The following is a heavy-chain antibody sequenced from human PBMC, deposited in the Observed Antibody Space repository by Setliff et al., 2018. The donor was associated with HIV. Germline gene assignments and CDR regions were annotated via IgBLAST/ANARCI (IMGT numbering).Heavy chain of an antibody. CDR3: ARAGVGGYSGYDRDYYYYMDV. D-gene: IGHD5-12*01. CDR1: GYTFTSYY. CDR2: INPSGGRT. Sequence: ASVKVSCKASGYTFTSYYMHWVRQAPGQGLEWMGIINPSGGRTSYAQKFQGRVTMTRDTSTSTVYMELSSLRSEDTAVYYCARAGVGGYSGYDRDYYYYMDVWGKGTTVTVSS. J-gene: IGHJ6*03. V-gene: IGHV1-46*01.